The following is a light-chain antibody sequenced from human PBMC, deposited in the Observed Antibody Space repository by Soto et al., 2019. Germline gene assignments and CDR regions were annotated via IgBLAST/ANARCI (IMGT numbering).Light chain of an antibody. CDR1: RGISSY. CDR2: AAS. CDR3: QLYYSYPWT. V-gene: IGKV1-8*01. J-gene: IGKJ1*01. Sequence: IQITQSHSTLSASVGDRVTITCRASRGISSYLAWYQQKPGKAPKLLIYAASTLQSGVPSRFSGSGSGTDFTLTICCLQSEDFATYYCQLYYSYPWTFGHGTKVDNK.